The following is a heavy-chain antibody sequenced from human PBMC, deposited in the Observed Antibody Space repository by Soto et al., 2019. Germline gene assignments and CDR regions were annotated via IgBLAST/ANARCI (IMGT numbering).Heavy chain of an antibody. CDR3: ARRGFSYGGGYFDL. V-gene: IGHV4-31*03. Sequence: QVQLQESGPGLVKPSQTLSLTCTVSGGSINIGGFYWSWVRQHPGKGLEWIGYIYHSGSTYYNPSLKSRVTISEDTSKNQFSLKLSSVTAADTAVYYCARRGFSYGGGYFDLWGSGTLVTVSS. CDR2: IYHSGST. CDR1: GGSINIGGFY. D-gene: IGHD5-18*01. J-gene: IGHJ2*01.